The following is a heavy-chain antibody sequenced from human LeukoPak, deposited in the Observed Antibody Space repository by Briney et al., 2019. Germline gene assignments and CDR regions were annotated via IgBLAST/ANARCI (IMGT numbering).Heavy chain of an antibody. CDR2: INPNSGGT. Sequence: ASVKVSCKVSGYTLTELSMHWVRQAPGQGLEWMGWINPNSGGTNYAQKFQGRVTMTRDTSISTAYMELSRLRSDDTAVYYCARDYRGGFFPPGYYFDYWGQGTLVTVSS. D-gene: IGHD3-3*01. CDR3: ARDYRGGFFPPGYYFDY. CDR1: GYTLTELS. J-gene: IGHJ4*02. V-gene: IGHV1-2*02.